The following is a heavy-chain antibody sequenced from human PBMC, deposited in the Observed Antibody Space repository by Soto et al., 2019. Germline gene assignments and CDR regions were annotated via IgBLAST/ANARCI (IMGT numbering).Heavy chain of an antibody. CDR2: ISGSGGST. CDR1: SFTFSSYA. CDR3: AYSSTPFDY. J-gene: IGHJ4*02. Sequence: AGSLRLSCAASSFTFSSYAMSSVRQAPGKGLEWVSAISGSGGSTYYADSVKGRFTISRDNSKNTLYLQMNSLRAEDTAVYYCAYSSTPFDYWGQGTLVTVSS. D-gene: IGHD6-13*01. V-gene: IGHV3-23*01.